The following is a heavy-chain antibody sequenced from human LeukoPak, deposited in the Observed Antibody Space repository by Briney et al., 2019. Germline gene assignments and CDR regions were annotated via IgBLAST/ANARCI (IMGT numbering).Heavy chain of an antibody. Sequence: PGGSLRLSCAASGFTFSSYAMTWVRQAPGKGLEWVSGISGSGGTTYYADSVKGRVTISRDNSKNTLYLQMNSLRAEDTALYYCAKDHDYSSRPYYFDYWGQGTLVTVSS. D-gene: IGHD6-19*01. CDR3: AKDHDYSSRPYYFDY. V-gene: IGHV3-23*01. CDR2: ISGSGGTT. J-gene: IGHJ4*02. CDR1: GFTFSSYA.